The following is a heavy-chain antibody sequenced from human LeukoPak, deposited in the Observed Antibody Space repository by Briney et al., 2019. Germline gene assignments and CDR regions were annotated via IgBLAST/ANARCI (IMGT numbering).Heavy chain of an antibody. CDR1: GYTFTSYA. CDR2: INTNTGNP. Sequence: GASVKVSCKASGYTFTSYAMNWVRQAPGQGLEWMGWINTNTGNPTYAQGFTGRFVFSLDTSVSTAYLQIGSLKAEDTAVYYCATRYCSSTSCYFSDYYYGMDVWGQGTTVTVSS. CDR3: ATRYCSSTSCYFSDYYYGMDV. V-gene: IGHV7-4-1*01. J-gene: IGHJ6*02. D-gene: IGHD2-2*01.